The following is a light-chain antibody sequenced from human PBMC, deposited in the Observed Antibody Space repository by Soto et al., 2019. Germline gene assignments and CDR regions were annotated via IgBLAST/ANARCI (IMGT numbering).Light chain of an antibody. CDR2: EVT. Sequence: QSLLTQPSSVSVSPGQSITISCTGTSSDVGGYNDVSWYQQHPVKAPKLMIYEVTNRPSGVSNRFSGSKSGNTASLTISGLRAEDEADYYCSSYTSSTTLYVFGTGTKVTVL. CDR3: SSYTSSTTLYV. J-gene: IGLJ1*01. V-gene: IGLV2-14*01. CDR1: SSDVGGYND.